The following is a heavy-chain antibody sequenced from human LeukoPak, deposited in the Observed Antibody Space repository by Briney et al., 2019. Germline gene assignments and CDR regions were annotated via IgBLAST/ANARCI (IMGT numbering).Heavy chain of an antibody. CDR2: INPNSGGT. CDR1: GYTFTRYY. V-gene: IGHV1-2*02. J-gene: IGHJ4*02. CDR3: VRAGSGSRWFNDY. D-gene: IGHD6-13*01. Sequence: ASVKVSCKASGYTFTRYYMHWLRQAPGQGLEWMGWINPNSGGTNYAQKFQGRVTMTRDTSISTACMGLSRLTSYDTAVYYCVRAGSGSRWFNDYWGQGTLVTVSS.